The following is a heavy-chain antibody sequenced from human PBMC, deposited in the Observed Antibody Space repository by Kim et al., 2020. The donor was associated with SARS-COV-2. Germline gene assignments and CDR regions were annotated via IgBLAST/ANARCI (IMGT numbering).Heavy chain of an antibody. CDR2: ISGNSGST. D-gene: IGHD6-13*01. CDR3: ARMRRIAAAGPGY. J-gene: IGHJ4*02. CDR1: GFTFSSYA. Sequence: GGSLRLSCAASGFTFSSYAMRWVRQAPGKGLEWVATISGNSGSTYYADSVQGRFTISRDISKNTLYLQMHSLRAEDTAVYYCARMRRIAAAGPGYWGQGTLVTVSS. V-gene: IGHV3-23*01.